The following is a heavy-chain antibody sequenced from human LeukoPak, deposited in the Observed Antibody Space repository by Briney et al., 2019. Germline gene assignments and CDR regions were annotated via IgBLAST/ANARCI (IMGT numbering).Heavy chain of an antibody. CDR2: INAGNGNT. CDR1: GYTFTSYA. D-gene: IGHD6-19*01. CDR3: VRTYGSSGWYRKDFDY. Sequence: ASVKVSCKASGYTFTSYAMHWVRQAPGQRLEWMGWINAGNGNTKYSQEFQGRVTITRDTSASTAYMELSSLRSEDMAVYYCVRTYGSSGWYRKDFDYWGQGTLATVSS. J-gene: IGHJ4*02. V-gene: IGHV1-3*03.